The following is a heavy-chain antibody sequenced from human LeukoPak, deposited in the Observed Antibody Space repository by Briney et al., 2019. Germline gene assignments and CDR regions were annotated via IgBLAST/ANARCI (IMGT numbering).Heavy chain of an antibody. D-gene: IGHD2/OR15-2a*01. CDR2: IGFTTSYI. CDR1: GFTFNSHS. V-gene: IGHV3-21*01. Sequence: GGSLRLSCVASGFTFNSHSMNWVRQTPGKGGLEWVASIGFTTSYIYYADSVKGRFTISRDNAKNSLFLQMNSLRADDTAVYYCARDSMDGYNWFDPWGQGTLVTVSS. CDR3: ARDSMDGYNWFDP. J-gene: IGHJ5*02.